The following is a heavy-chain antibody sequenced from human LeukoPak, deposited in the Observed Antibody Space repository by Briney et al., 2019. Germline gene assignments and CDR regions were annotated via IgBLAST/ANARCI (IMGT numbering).Heavy chain of an antibody. CDR3: ALGGSWAEYGAFDI. D-gene: IGHD3-10*01. Sequence: PSETLSLTCTVSGGSVSSGSYYWSWIRQPPGKGLEWIGYIYYSGSTNYNPSLKSRVTISVDTSKNQFSLKLSSMTAADTAVYYCALGGSWAEYGAFDIWGQGTMVTVSS. CDR2: IYYSGST. CDR1: GGSVSSGSYY. J-gene: IGHJ3*02. V-gene: IGHV4-61*01.